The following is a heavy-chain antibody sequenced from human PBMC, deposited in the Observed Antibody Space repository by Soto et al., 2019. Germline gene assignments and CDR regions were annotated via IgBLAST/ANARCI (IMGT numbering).Heavy chain of an antibody. D-gene: IGHD2-15*01. CDR1: GGSISSYY. Sequence: QVQLQESGPGLVKPSETRSLTCTVSGGSISSYYWSWIRQPPGKGLEWIAYIYYSGSTNYNPSLKSRVTISVDTSKNQFSLKLSSVTAADTAVYYCARHCSGGSCYYAFDIWGQGTMVTVSS. CDR2: IYYSGST. CDR3: ARHCSGGSCYYAFDI. J-gene: IGHJ3*02. V-gene: IGHV4-59*08.